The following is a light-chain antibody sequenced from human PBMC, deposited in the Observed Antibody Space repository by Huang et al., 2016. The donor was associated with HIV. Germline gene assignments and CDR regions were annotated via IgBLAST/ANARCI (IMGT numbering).Light chain of an antibody. J-gene: IGKJ2*01. Sequence: EIVLTQSPGTLSLSPGERATLSGRANQGVSSNDLAWYQQKPGQAPRLLIYAASTRATGIPDRFSGSGSGTDFTLTISRLEPEDFAVYYCQQYGSAPKYTFGQGTKLEIK. CDR3: QQYGSAPKYT. V-gene: IGKV3-20*01. CDR1: QGVSSND. CDR2: AAS.